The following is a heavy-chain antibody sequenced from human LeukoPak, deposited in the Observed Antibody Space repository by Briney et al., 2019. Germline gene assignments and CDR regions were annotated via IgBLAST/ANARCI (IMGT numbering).Heavy chain of an antibody. CDR3: ARLYYDSRGYYWFDP. CDR1: GGSVSSGSYY. Sequence: SATLSLTCTVSGGSVSSGSYYWSWIRQPPGRGLEWIGSVYYSGSTYSNPSLKSRVTVSVATSKNQFSLRLYSVTAADTAVYYCARLYYDSRGYYWFDPWGQGTLVTVSS. J-gene: IGHJ5*02. CDR2: VYYSGST. V-gene: IGHV4-39*01. D-gene: IGHD3-22*01.